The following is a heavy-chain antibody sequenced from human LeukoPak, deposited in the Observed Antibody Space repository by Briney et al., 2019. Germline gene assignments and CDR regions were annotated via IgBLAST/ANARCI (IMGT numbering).Heavy chain of an antibody. CDR1: GFTFSDYY. CDR3: AKDDYDY. CDR2: IWYDGSNK. Sequence: SGGSLRLSCAASGFTFSDYYMSWIRQAPGKGLEWVAVIWYDGSNKYYADSVKGRFTISRDNSKNTLYLQMNSLRAEDTAVYYCAKDDYDYWGQGTLVTVSS. J-gene: IGHJ4*02. V-gene: IGHV3-33*06.